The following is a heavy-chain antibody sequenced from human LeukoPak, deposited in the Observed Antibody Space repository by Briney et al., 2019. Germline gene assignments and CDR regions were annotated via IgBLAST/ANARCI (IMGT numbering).Heavy chain of an antibody. J-gene: IGHJ6*02. CDR1: GGSISTYY. D-gene: IGHD1-26*01. Sequence: SETLSLTCTVSGGSISTYYWSWIRQSPGKGLDWIGYIHDTGSTNYNPSLKSRVSISVDRPKSQFSLHQSSVTAADTAVYFCARVEPYSYYFGMDVWGRGTTVTVSS. CDR3: ARVEPYSYYFGMDV. CDR2: IHDTGST. V-gene: IGHV4-59*08.